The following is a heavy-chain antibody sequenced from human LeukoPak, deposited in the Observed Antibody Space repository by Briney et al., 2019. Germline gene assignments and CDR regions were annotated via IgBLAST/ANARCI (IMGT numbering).Heavy chain of an antibody. CDR1: GASISRDY. CDR3: ARGGTYGGGADY. V-gene: IGHV4-59*01. D-gene: IGHD1-26*01. J-gene: IGHJ4*02. Sequence: PSETLSLTCTVSGASISRDYWTWIRQPPGKGLEWIGYIYNGGSTTYSPSLNSRVTISLDTSNNQVSLRLSSVTAADTAVYYCARGGTYGGGADYWGQGTLVTVSS. CDR2: IYNGGST.